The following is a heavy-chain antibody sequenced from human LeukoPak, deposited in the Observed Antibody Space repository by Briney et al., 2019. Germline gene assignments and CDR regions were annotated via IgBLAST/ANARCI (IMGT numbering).Heavy chain of an antibody. D-gene: IGHD6-6*01. Sequence: GASVKVSCKASGGTFSSYAISWVRQAPGQGLEWMGGIIPIFGTANYAQKFQGRVTITADESTSTAYMELSSLRSEDTAVYYCARVSQGSSYYYYYGMDVWGQGTTVTVSS. CDR1: GGTFSSYA. CDR2: IIPIFGTA. CDR3: ARVSQGSSYYYYYGMDV. V-gene: IGHV1-69*13. J-gene: IGHJ6*02.